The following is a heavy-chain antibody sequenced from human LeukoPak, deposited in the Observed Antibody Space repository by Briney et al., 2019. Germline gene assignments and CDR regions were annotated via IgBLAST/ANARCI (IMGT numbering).Heavy chain of an antibody. D-gene: IGHD3-22*01. Sequence: PGGSLRLSCAASGFTFSSYAMAWVRQAPGKGLEWVSGMNGNGDKVYYADSVKGRFTVSRANSKNTLYLQMNSLRGEDTAVYYCAKRDYYDSDHYYPLFDYWGQGTLVTVSS. J-gene: IGHJ4*02. CDR3: AKRDYYDSDHYYPLFDY. V-gene: IGHV3-23*01. CDR1: GFTFSSYA. CDR2: MNGNGDKV.